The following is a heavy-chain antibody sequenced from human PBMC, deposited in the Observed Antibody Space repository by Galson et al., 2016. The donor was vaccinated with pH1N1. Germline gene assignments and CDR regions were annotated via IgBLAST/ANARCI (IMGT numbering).Heavy chain of an antibody. J-gene: IGHJ6*02. Sequence: QSGAEVKKPGESLRISCEGSGYTFSKFWIAWVRQMPGKGLEWMGNIYPGDSDTKYSPSFEGQVTFSADKSISTAFLQWSSLKASDTAIYFCARRSGEYDMDVWGQGTKVIVSS. D-gene: IGHD2-15*01. CDR2: IYPGDSDT. V-gene: IGHV5-51*03. CDR3: ARRSGEYDMDV. CDR1: GYTFSKFW.